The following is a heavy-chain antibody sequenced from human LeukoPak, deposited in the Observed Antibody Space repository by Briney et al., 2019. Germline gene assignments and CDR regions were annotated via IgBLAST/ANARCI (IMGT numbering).Heavy chain of an antibody. D-gene: IGHD3-10*01. CDR3: ARDRGGWYYFDY. V-gene: IGHV1-69*01. CDR2: IIPIFGTA. Sequence: SVKVSCKASGGTFSSYAISWVRQAPGQGLEWMGGIIPIFGTANYAQKFQGRVTVTADESTSTAYMELSSLRSEDTAVYYCARDRGGWYYFDYWGQGTLVTVSS. J-gene: IGHJ4*02. CDR1: GGTFSSYA.